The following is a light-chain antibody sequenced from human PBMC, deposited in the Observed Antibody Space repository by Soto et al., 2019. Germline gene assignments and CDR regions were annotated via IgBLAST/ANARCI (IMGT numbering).Light chain of an antibody. CDR3: EQYNSYWT. Sequence: EILMTQTTATLSVTRGERATLXXSASQSVGSNFAWYQQKPGQAPWXLISGTSSRATGIPDRFSGSCSGTEFTLTISSLQPDDFATYYCEQYNSYWTSCQGTKADI. CDR2: GTS. V-gene: IGKV3D-15*01. CDR1: QSVGSN. J-gene: IGKJ1*01.